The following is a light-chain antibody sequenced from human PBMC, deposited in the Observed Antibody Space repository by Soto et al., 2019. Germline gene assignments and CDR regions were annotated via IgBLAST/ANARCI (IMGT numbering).Light chain of an antibody. Sequence: QSVLTQPPSVSAAPGQKVTISCSGISSNIGNNYVSWYQQFPGKVPKLLIYNVSNRPSGVSNRFSGSKSGNTASLTISGLQAEDEADYFCTSSTSGSLYVFGTGTKVTVL. CDR2: NVS. CDR3: TSSTSGSLYV. CDR1: SSNIGNNY. J-gene: IGLJ1*01. V-gene: IGLV2-14*01.